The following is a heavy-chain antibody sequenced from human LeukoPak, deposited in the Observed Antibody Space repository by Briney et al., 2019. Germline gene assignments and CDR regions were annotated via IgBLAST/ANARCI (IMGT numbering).Heavy chain of an antibody. CDR3: AKGAVVVVAATFGLDY. CDR1: GFTFSSYA. J-gene: IGHJ4*02. D-gene: IGHD2-15*01. CDR2: ISGSGGST. Sequence: GGSLRLSCAASGFTFSSYAMSWVPQAPGAGLEWVSAISGSGGSTYYADSVKGRFTISRDNSKNTLYLQMNSLRAEATAVYYCAKGAVVVVAATFGLDYWGQGTLVTVSS. V-gene: IGHV3-23*01.